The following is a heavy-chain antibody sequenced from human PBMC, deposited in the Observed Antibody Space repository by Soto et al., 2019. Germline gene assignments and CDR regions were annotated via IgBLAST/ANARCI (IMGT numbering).Heavy chain of an antibody. CDR3: ARARDCASPSCYNHYYSGMGT. D-gene: IGHD2-2*02. V-gene: IGHV1-18*04. CDR2: ISTYNSRT. J-gene: IGHJ6*04. Sequence: QDQLVQSGAEVKKPGASVKISCEASGYTFTSHGISWVRQAPGQGLEWLGWISTYNSRTHYAQKVQGRVTMTTDTSTGTAYLDLRSLPFDARAVYYWARARDCASPSCYNHYYSGMGTWGKGTTVTVSS. CDR1: GYTFTSHG.